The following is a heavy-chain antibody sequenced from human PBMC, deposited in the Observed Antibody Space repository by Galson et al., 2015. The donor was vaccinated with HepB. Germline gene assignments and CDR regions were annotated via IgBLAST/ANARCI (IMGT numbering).Heavy chain of an antibody. CDR3: SRDSMVVPTAKKRGAFDI. V-gene: IGHV3-21*01. Sequence: SLRLSCAASGFTFNNYSMNWVRQAPGKGLEWVSSISRSSNYIFYADSVKGRFTISRDNAKNSLYLQMNSLRTEDTAVYYCSRDSMVVPTAKKRGAFDIWGQGTMVTVSS. CDR2: ISRSSNYI. D-gene: IGHD2-2*01. J-gene: IGHJ3*02. CDR1: GFTFNNYS.